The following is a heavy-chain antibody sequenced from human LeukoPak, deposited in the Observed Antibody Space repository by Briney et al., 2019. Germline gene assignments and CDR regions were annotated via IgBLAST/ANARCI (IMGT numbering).Heavy chain of an antibody. D-gene: IGHD1-26*01. CDR3: ASDTEWEKNPDYFDC. Sequence: ASVKVSCKASGYTFNRYGISWVRQAPGQGLEWMGWISAKNGNTIYAQKVQGRVTMTTDTSTSTAYMELRSLRSDDTGIYYCASDTEWEKNPDYFDCWGQGTLVTVSS. J-gene: IGHJ4*02. CDR1: GYTFNRYG. CDR2: ISAKNGNT. V-gene: IGHV1-18*01.